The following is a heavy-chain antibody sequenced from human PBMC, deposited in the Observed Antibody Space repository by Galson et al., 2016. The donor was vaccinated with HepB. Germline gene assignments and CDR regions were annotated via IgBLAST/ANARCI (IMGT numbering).Heavy chain of an antibody. D-gene: IGHD1-26*01. J-gene: IGHJ4*02. Sequence: SLRLSCAASGFTFSSYWMSWVRQAPGKGLEWVANINQDGSEQYYGDSVKGRFTISRDNAKNSLYLQMNGLRAEDTAVYYCAKMAATFLGSFRVRRYYFDYWGQGTLVTVSS. CDR2: INQDGSEQ. CDR1: GFTFSSYW. CDR3: AKMAATFLGSFRVRRYYFDY. V-gene: IGHV3-7*01.